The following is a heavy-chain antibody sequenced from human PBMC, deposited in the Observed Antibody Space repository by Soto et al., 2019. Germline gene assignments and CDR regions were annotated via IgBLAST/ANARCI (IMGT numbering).Heavy chain of an antibody. Sequence: PGGSLRLSCAASGFTFSSYEMNWVRQAPGKGLEWVSYISSSGSTIYYADSVKGRFTISRDNAKNSLYLQMNSLRAEDTAVYYCARDKMFHDDYDSSGHLWYGMDVWGQGTTVTVSS. D-gene: IGHD3-22*01. CDR1: GFTFSSYE. CDR2: ISSSGSTI. J-gene: IGHJ6*02. V-gene: IGHV3-48*03. CDR3: ARDKMFHDDYDSSGHLWYGMDV.